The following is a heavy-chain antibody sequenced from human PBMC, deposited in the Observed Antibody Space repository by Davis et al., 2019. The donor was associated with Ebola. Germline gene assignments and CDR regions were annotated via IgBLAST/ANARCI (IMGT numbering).Heavy chain of an antibody. Sequence: PSETLSLTCTVSGGSISSSSYYWGWIRQPPGKGLEWIGSIYYSGSTYYNPSLKSRVTISVDTSKNQFSLKLSSVTAADTAVYYCARHTNWNYEDYYYYYGMDVWGQGTTVTVSS. D-gene: IGHD1-7*01. J-gene: IGHJ6*02. CDR1: GGSISSSSYY. CDR2: IYYSGST. CDR3: ARHTNWNYEDYYYYYGMDV. V-gene: IGHV4-39*01.